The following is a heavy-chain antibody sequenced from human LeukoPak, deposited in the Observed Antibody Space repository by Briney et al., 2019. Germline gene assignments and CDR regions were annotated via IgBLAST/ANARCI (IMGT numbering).Heavy chain of an antibody. CDR1: GGSIVGYY. CDR2: IYYTGST. D-gene: IGHD6-13*01. Sequence: SETLSLTCTVSGGSIVGYYWSWIRQPPGKGLEWIGYIYYTGSTNYNPSLKSRVTISVDTSNNHFSLKLSSVTAADTAVYFCARPPTKYTSSRYAFNIWGQGTMVTVSS. V-gene: IGHV4-59*08. J-gene: IGHJ3*02. CDR3: ARPPTKYTSSRYAFNI.